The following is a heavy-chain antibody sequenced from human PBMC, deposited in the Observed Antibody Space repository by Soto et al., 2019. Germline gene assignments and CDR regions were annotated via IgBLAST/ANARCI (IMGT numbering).Heavy chain of an antibody. D-gene: IGHD3-22*01. CDR2: IYHSGST. CDR1: GYSISSGYY. CDR3: ARVAPYYYDSSGYFPFDY. Sequence: PSETLSLTCAVSGYSISSGYYWGWIRQPPGKGLEWIGSIYHSGSTYYNPSLKSRVTISVDTSKNQLSLKLSSVTAADTAVYYCARVAPYYYDSSGYFPFDYWGQGXLVTVYS. J-gene: IGHJ4*02. V-gene: IGHV4-38-2*01.